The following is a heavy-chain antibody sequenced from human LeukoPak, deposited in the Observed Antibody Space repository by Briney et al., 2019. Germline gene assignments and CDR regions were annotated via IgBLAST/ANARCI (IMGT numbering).Heavy chain of an antibody. Sequence: GGSLRLSCAASGFTFSSYGMHWVRQAPGKGLEWVAFIRYDGSNKYYADSVKGRFTISRDNSKNTLYLQMNSLRAEDTAVYYCAKDSSLSVVAAPLDYWGQGTLVTVSS. CDR1: GFTFSSYG. D-gene: IGHD2-15*01. CDR2: IRYDGSNK. V-gene: IGHV3-30*02. CDR3: AKDSSLSVVAAPLDY. J-gene: IGHJ4*02.